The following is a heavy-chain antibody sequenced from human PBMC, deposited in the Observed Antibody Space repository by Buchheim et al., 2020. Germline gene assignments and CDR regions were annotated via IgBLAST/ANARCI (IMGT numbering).Heavy chain of an antibody. CDR2: IYYSGST. D-gene: IGHD5-24*01. V-gene: IGHV4-31*03. CDR1: GGSISSGGYY. CDR3: ARVLRDGYNLGTEDYYYGMDV. J-gene: IGHJ6*02. Sequence: QVQLQESGPGLVKPSQTLSLTCTVSGGSISSGGYYWSWIRQHPGKGLEWIGYIYYSGSTYYNPSLKSRVTISVDTSKNQFSLKLSSVTAADTAVHYCARVLRDGYNLGTEDYYYGMDVWGQGTT.